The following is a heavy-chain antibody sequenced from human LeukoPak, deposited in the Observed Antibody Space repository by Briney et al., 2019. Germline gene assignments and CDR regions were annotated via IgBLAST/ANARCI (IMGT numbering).Heavy chain of an antibody. V-gene: IGHV1-18*01. CDR1: GYTFTTYG. Sequence: ASVKVSCKASGYTFTTYGISWVRQAPGQGLEWMGWISAYNGNTKYAQNLWDRVTMTTDTSTGTAYMELRGLRSDDTAMYYCAREASTSWPYWFDPWGQGTLVTVSS. J-gene: IGHJ5*02. CDR2: ISAYNGNT. D-gene: IGHD6-13*01. CDR3: AREASTSWPYWFDP.